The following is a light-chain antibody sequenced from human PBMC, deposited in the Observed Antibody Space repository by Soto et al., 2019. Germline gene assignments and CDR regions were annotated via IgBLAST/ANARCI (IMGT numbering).Light chain of an antibody. Sequence: EIVMTQSPAPLSGSPGERATLSCRAGQNIHTNLAWYQQKPGQSPRLLIYDASNRATGIPDRFSGSGSGTDFTLTISSLEPEDFAVYYCQQTVTFGQGTRLEIK. CDR2: DAS. CDR1: QNIHTN. V-gene: IGKV3-11*01. CDR3: QQTVT. J-gene: IGKJ5*01.